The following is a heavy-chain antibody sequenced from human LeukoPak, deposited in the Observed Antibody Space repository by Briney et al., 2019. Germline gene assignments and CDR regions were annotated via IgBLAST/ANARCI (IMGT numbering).Heavy chain of an antibody. D-gene: IGHD5-12*01. CDR1: GGTFSSYA. CDR3: ARDSGHPSSFDY. V-gene: IGHV1-69*05. Sequence: SVKVSCKASGGTFSSYAISWVRQAPGQGLEWMGRIIPIFGTANYAQKFQGRVTITTDESTSTAYMELSSLRSEDTTVYYCARDSGHPSSFDYWGQGTLVTVSS. CDR2: IIPIFGTA. J-gene: IGHJ4*02.